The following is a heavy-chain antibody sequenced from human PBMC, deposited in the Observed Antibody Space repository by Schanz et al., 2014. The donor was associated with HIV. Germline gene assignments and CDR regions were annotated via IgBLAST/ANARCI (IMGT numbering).Heavy chain of an antibody. CDR1: GFIFNDFA. CDR3: AKDWARTAGYCFHY. CDR2: ISWNSGSI. V-gene: IGHV3-9*01. D-gene: IGHD3-9*01. Sequence: EVQLVESGGGLLQPGRSLRLSCAASGFIFNDFAMHWVRQAPGKGLEWVSTISWNSGSIAYADSVKGRFTISRDNAKNALYLQMNSLRAEDTAFYYCAKDWARTAGYCFHYWGHGTLVTVSS. J-gene: IGHJ4*01.